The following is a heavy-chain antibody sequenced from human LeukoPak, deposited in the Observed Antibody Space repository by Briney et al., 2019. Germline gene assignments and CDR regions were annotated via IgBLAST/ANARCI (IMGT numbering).Heavy chain of an antibody. CDR3: ARDLDDYNGLPPFFQH. V-gene: IGHV3-23*01. CDR1: GFTFTNYA. D-gene: IGHD5-24*01. Sequence: PGGSLRLSCAASGFTFTNYAMSWVRQAPGKGLEWVSAISGGGTTTYSADSVKGRFTISRDNSKNTLYLQMNYLRAEDSAVYYCARDLDDYNGLPPFFQHWGQGTLVTVSS. CDR2: ISGGGTTT. J-gene: IGHJ1*01.